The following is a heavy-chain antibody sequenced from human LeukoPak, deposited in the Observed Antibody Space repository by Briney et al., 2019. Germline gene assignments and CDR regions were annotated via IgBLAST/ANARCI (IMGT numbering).Heavy chain of an antibody. Sequence: PGGSLRLSCAASGSRFTFSSYAMTWVRQAPGKGLEWVSVTSGNGGSTYYADSVKGRFTISRDNSKNTLYLQMNSLRAEDTAVYYCAKNFVGSSWYWDYWGQGTLVTVSS. V-gene: IGHV3-23*01. CDR1: GSRFTFSSYA. J-gene: IGHJ4*02. D-gene: IGHD6-13*01. CDR2: TSGNGGST. CDR3: AKNFVGSSWYWDY.